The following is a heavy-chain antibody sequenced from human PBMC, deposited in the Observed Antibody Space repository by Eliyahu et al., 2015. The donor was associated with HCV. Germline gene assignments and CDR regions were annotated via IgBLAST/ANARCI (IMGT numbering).Heavy chain of an antibody. J-gene: IGHJ5*02. CDR3: ASGGGGIAVAGTGGWFDP. CDR2: IHYSGST. CDR1: GGSITTYY. V-gene: IGHV4-59*01. D-gene: IGHD6-19*01. Sequence: QVQLQESGPGLVKPSETLSLTCTVSGGSITTYYWSWIRQPPGKELEWIGYIHYSGSTNYTPPLKSRVTISVDTSKNQFSLKLTSVTAADTAVYYCASGGGGIAVAGTGGWFDPWGQGTLVTVSS.